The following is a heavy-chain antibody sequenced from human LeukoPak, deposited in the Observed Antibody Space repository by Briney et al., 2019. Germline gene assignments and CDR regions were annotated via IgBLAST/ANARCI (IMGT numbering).Heavy chain of an antibody. V-gene: IGHV3-30-3*01. CDR2: ISYDGSNK. CDR3: ARRAERTYYYGSGSSSIDY. Sequence: PGRSLRLSCAASGFTFSSYAMHWVRQAPGKGLEWVAVISYDGSNKYYADSVKGRFTISRDNSKNTLYLQMNGLRAEDTAVYYCARRAERTYYYGSGSSSIDYWGQGTLVTVSS. CDR1: GFTFSSYA. D-gene: IGHD3-10*01. J-gene: IGHJ4*02.